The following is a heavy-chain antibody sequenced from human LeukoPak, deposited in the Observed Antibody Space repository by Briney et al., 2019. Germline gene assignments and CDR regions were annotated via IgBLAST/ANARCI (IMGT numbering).Heavy chain of an antibody. J-gene: IGHJ4*02. CDR3: AKGTNPNYDFWGGYPLLFGEPLDY. V-gene: IGHV3-33*06. D-gene: IGHD3-3*01. CDR1: GFTFSSYG. Sequence: GGSLRLSCAASGFTFSSYGMHWVRQAPGKGLEWVAVIWYDGSNKYYADSVKGRFTISRDNSKNTLYLQMNSLRAEDTAVYYCAKGTNPNYDFWGGYPLLFGEPLDYWGQGTLVTVSS. CDR2: IWYDGSNK.